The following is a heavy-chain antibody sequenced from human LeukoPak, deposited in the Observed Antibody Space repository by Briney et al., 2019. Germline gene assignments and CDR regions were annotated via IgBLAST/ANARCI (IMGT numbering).Heavy chain of an antibody. CDR1: GGTFSSYA. V-gene: IGHV1-69*13. J-gene: IGHJ5*02. D-gene: IGHD3-22*01. Sequence: SVKVSCKASGGTFSSYAISWVRQAPGQGLEWMGGIIPIFGTANYAQKFQGRVTITADESTSTAYMELSSLRSGDTAVYYCARIKDSDYYDSSGYYPKGFDPWGQGTLVTVSS. CDR2: IIPIFGTA. CDR3: ARIKDSDYYDSSGYYPKGFDP.